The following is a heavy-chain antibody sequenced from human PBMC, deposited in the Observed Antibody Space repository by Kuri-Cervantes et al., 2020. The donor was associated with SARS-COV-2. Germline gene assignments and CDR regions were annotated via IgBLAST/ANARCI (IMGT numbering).Heavy chain of an antibody. CDR2: ISAYNGNT. CDR3: ARAYQYLGWWFDP. CDR1: GYTFTSYG. V-gene: IGHV1-18*01. D-gene: IGHD3-9*01. Sequence: ASVKVSCKASGYTFTSYGISWVRQAPGQGLEWMGWISAYNGNTNYAQKLQGRVTMTTDTSTSTAYVELRSLRSDDTAVYYCARAYQYLGWWFDPWGQGTLVTVSS. J-gene: IGHJ5*02.